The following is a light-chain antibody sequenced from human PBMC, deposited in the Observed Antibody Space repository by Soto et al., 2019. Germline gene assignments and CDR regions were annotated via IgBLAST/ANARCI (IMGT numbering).Light chain of an antibody. J-gene: IGLJ2*01. CDR1: SGDIGTYNL. V-gene: IGLV2-23*01. Sequence: QSALTQPASVSGSPGQSITIFCTGTSGDIGTYNLVSWYQQYPGRAPQLIIFEGNKRPSGVSNRFSASKSGNTASLAISGLQAEDEADYHCCSYAGRITVICGGGTKLTVL. CDR3: CSYAGRITVI. CDR2: EGN.